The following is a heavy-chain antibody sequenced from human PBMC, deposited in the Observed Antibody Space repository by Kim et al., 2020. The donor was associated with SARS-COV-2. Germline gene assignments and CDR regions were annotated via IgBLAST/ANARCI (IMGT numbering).Heavy chain of an antibody. CDR2: IKQDGSEK. J-gene: IGHJ6*02. CDR1: GFTFSSYW. Sequence: GGSLRLSCAASGFTFSSYWMSWVRQAPGKGLEWVANIKQDGSEKYYVDSVKGRFTISRDNAKNSLYLQMNSLRAEDTAVYYCARDAAHAWIQLWFYYYYGMDDWGQGTTVTVSS. V-gene: IGHV3-7*01. CDR3: ARDAAHAWIQLWFYYYYGMDD. D-gene: IGHD5-18*01.